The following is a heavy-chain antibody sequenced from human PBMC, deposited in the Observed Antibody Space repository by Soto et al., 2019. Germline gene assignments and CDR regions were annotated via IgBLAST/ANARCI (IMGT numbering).Heavy chain of an antibody. D-gene: IGHD2-15*01. V-gene: IGHV3-48*02. CDR2: ISSDSRYI. J-gene: IGHJ6*02. CDR3: ARIKLVDFFFINVDVYDMDV. CDR1: GFTLSNYA. Sequence: EVQLVESGGGLVQPGGSLRLSCAASGFTLSNYAVNWVRQAPGKGLEWVSYISSDSRYIYHGDSVKGRFTISRDNARNSVYLQMNSLRDEDTAVYYCARIKLVDFFFINVDVYDMDVWGQGPPVTVSS.